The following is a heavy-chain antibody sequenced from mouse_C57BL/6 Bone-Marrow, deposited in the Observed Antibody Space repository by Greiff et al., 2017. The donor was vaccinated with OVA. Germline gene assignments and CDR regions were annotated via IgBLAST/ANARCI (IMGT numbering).Heavy chain of an antibody. J-gene: IGHJ4*01. Sequence: VQLQQPGAELVKPGASVKLSCKASGYTFTSYWMHWVKQRPGQGLEWIGMIHPNSGSTNYNEKFKSKATLTVDKSSSTAYMQRSSLTSEDSAVYYCARYYGNYYSMDYWGQGTSVTVSS. D-gene: IGHD2-1*01. CDR3: ARYYGNYYSMDY. CDR2: IHPNSGST. V-gene: IGHV1-64*01. CDR1: GYTFTSYW.